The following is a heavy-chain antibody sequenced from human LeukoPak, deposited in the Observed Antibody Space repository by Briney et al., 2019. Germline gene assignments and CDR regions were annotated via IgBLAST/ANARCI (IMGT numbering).Heavy chain of an antibody. CDR2: IYSGGST. CDR1: GFIFSSYE. CDR3: ARRAGAYSHPYDY. Sequence: GGSLTLSCAASGFIFSSYEMNWVRQPPGKGLEWVSFIYSGGSTHYSDSVKGRFTISRDNSKNTVYLQMNSLRAEDTAVYYCARRAGAYSHPYDYWGQGTLVTVSS. J-gene: IGHJ4*02. D-gene: IGHD2-15*01. V-gene: IGHV3-53*01.